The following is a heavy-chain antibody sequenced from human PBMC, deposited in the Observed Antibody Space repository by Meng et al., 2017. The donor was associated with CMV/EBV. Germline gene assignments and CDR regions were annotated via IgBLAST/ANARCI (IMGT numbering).Heavy chain of an antibody. V-gene: IGHV4-39*07. J-gene: IGHJ4*02. CDR1: GGSISSSSYY. Sequence: LEESGPGPVKPSETLSLTCTVSGGSISSSSYYWGWIRQPPGKGLEWIGSIYYSGSTYYNPSLKSRVTISVDTSKNQFSLKLSSVTAADTAAYYCVTWLWFGELSGYYFDYWGQGTLVTVSS. D-gene: IGHD3-10*01. CDR3: VTWLWFGELSGYYFDY. CDR2: IYYSGST.